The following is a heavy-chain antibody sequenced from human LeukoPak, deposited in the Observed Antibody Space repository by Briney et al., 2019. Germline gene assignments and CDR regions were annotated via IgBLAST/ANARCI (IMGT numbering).Heavy chain of an antibody. CDR2: IYAGDSDT. D-gene: IGHD2-21*02. V-gene: IGHV5-51*01. CDR3: ARREMTAPCIYY. CDR1: GYSFINYW. J-gene: IGHJ4*02. Sequence: RLGDPLEISGQGPGYSFINYWIAWVRKIPGKGLYWMGIIYAGDSDTRYSPSLQGQVTISADKSISTAYLQWSSLKASDTAMYYCARREMTAPCIYYWGQGTLVTVSS.